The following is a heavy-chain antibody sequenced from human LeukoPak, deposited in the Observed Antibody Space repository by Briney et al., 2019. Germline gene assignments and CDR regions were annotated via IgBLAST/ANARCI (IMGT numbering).Heavy chain of an antibody. CDR2: IYYSGST. CDR1: GGSVSSTTYY. J-gene: IGHJ4*02. D-gene: IGHD3-10*01. V-gene: IGHV4-39*01. CDR3: ARHPPYGSRNWGSYYFDY. Sequence: SETLSLICTVSGGSVSSTTYYWGWIRQPPGKGLEGIGSIYYSGSTYYNPSLKSRVTISVDMSKNQFSLKLSSVTAADTAVYYCARHPPYGSRNWGSYYFDYWGQGTLVTVSS.